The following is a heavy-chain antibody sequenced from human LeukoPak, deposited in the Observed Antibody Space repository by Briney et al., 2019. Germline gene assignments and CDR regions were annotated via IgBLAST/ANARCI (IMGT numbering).Heavy chain of an antibody. D-gene: IGHD5-12*01. V-gene: IGHV4-59*01. CDR2: IYYSGST. J-gene: IGHJ4*02. CDR1: GGSISSYY. Sequence: SETLSLTCTVSGGSISSYYWSWIRQPPGKGLEWIGYIYYSGSTNYNPSLKSRVTISVDTSKNQFSLNLSSVTAADTAVYYCARGGGYSGYDFGYWGQGTPVTVSS. CDR3: ARGGGYSGYDFGY.